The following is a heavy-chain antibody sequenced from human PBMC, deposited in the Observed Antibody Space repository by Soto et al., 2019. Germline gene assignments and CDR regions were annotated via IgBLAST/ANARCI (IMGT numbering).Heavy chain of an antibody. CDR1: GFTVSSNY. Sequence: EVQLVESGGGLVQPGGSLRLSCAASGFTVSSNYMSWVRQSPGKGLEWVSLIYSGGSTKYADSVKGRFTISRDNSKNTLYLHMNSLRAEDAAVYYCAALRPTVVTPLQHWGQGTLVTVSS. CDR2: IYSGGST. CDR3: AALRPTVVTPLQH. J-gene: IGHJ1*01. D-gene: IGHD4-17*01. V-gene: IGHV3-66*01.